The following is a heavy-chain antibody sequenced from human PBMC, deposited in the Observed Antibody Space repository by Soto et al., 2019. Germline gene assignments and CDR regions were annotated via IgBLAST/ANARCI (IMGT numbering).Heavy chain of an antibody. J-gene: IGHJ4*02. CDR1: GYPFTHYY. Sequence: QVQLVQSGAEVKKPGASVKLSCRTSGYPFTHYYIHWVRQAPGQGLAWLAIIKPASGSTNYAQDFQGRVTLTMDTSTTTVYMELIGLSAEDTAIFYCSRDLAAGDYWGQGTLVTVSS. D-gene: IGHD3-3*02. V-gene: IGHV1-46*01. CDR3: SRDLAAGDY. CDR2: IKPASGST.